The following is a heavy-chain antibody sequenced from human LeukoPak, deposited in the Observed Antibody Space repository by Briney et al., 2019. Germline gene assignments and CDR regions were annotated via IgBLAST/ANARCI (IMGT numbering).Heavy chain of an antibody. Sequence: PSETLSLTCTVSGGSISSSSYYWSWIRPPPGKGLEWIGEINHSGSTNYNPSLKSRVTISVDTPKNQFSLKLSSVTAADTAVYYCARGRGVVAATFSADYWGQGTLVTVSS. D-gene: IGHD2-15*01. CDR3: ARGRGVVAATFSADY. V-gene: IGHV4-39*07. CDR2: INHSGST. J-gene: IGHJ4*02. CDR1: GGSISSSSYY.